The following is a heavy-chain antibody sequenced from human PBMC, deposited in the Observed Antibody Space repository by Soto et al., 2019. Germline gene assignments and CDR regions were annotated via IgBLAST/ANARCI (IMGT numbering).Heavy chain of an antibody. CDR3: AKDGPQLSAFDI. CDR2: ISGSGGST. Sequence: GGSLRLSCAASGFTFSSYAMSWVRQAPGKGLEWVSAISGSGGSTYYADSVKGRFTISRDNSKNTLYLQMNSLRSEDPAVYYCAKDGPQLSAFDIWGLGTMVTVSS. V-gene: IGHV3-23*01. J-gene: IGHJ3*02. CDR1: GFTFSSYA.